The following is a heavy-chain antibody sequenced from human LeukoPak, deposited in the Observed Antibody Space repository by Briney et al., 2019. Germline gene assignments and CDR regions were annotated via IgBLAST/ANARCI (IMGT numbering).Heavy chain of an antibody. CDR1: GFNITSNY. D-gene: IGHD5-24*01. CDR2: IYSGGFT. J-gene: IGHJ4*02. Sequence: PGGSLRLSCAASGFNITSNYINWVRQAPGKGLEWVAIIYSGGFTYYRDSVKGRFTIYRDNSKNTVYLQMNSLRVEDTAVYYCAREGMGYFDSWGQGTLVTVSS. CDR3: AREGMGYFDS. V-gene: IGHV3-66*01.